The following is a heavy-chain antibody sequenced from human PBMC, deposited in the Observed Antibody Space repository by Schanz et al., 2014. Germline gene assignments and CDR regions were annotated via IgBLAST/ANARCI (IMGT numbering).Heavy chain of an antibody. CDR1: GYIFGSHG. CDR3: ARVHIATYHYTSPGAFDI. Sequence: QLMQSGSEVRKPGASVKVSCKASGYIFGSHGMTWVRQAPGQGPELMGWINANTGNTQYAQKFHATVTMTRDTTTTTVPLKLTRLRTDDTAIYYCARVHIATYHYTSPGAFDIWGQGTRVAVSS. J-gene: IGHJ3*02. CDR2: INANTGNT. D-gene: IGHD2-2*02. V-gene: IGHV1-18*01.